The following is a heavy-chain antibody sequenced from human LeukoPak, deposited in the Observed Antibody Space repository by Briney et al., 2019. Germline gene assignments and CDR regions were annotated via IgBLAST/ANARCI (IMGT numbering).Heavy chain of an antibody. CDR1: GGSIRSSSYY. J-gene: IGHJ4*02. Sequence: SETLSLTCTVSGGSIRSSSYYWGWIRQPPGKGLEWIGSIYYSDNTYYNPSLKSRVTISVDTSKNQFSLRLSSVTAADTAVYYCAKDTDPWGVAGTTDYWGQGTLVTVSS. CDR3: AKDTDPWGVAGTTDY. D-gene: IGHD6-19*01. CDR2: IYYSDNT. V-gene: IGHV4-39*02.